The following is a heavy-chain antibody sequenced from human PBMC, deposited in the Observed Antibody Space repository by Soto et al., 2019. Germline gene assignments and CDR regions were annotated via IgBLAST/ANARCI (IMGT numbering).Heavy chain of an antibody. J-gene: IGHJ3*02. CDR2: ISAYNGNT. V-gene: IGHV1-18*04. Sequence: SVKVSCKASGYTFTSSYMHWARQATGQGLEWMGWISAYNGNTNYEQKLQGRVTMTTDTSTSTAYMELRSLRSDDPAVYYCARWSTNIDAFDIWGQGTMVTVSS. CDR1: GYTFTSSY. CDR3: ARWSTNIDAFDI.